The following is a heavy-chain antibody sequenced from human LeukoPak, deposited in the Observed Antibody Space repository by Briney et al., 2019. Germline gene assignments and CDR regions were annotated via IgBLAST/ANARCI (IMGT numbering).Heavy chain of an antibody. J-gene: IGHJ5*02. D-gene: IGHD3-10*01. Sequence: PGGSLRLSCAASGFTFSSYWMSWVRQAPGKGLEWVANIKQDGSEKYYVDSVEGRFTISRDNAKNTLYLQMNSLRAEGTAVYYCARDKEPDYGSGSYNWFDPWGQGTLVTVSS. CDR2: IKQDGSEK. V-gene: IGHV3-7*01. CDR1: GFTFSSYW. CDR3: ARDKEPDYGSGSYNWFDP.